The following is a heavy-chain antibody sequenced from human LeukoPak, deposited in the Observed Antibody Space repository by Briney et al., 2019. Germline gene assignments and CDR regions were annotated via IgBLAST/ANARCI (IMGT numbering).Heavy chain of an antibody. Sequence: GGSLRLSCAASGFTFEHYWMRWVRQAPGKGLEWVATIKGDGSKKDYVDSVRGRFTVSIDNAKNSVYLQMNSLRAEDTAVYYCARVRQSPQIQLYYYYMDVWGKGTTVTVSS. J-gene: IGHJ6*03. D-gene: IGHD1-1*01. CDR3: ARVRQSPQIQLYYYYMDV. V-gene: IGHV3-7*01. CDR2: IKGDGSKK. CDR1: GFTFEHYW.